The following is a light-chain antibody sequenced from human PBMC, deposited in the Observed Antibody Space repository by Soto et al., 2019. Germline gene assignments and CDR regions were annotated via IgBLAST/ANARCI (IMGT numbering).Light chain of an antibody. CDR3: QQYDILPIT. J-gene: IGKJ5*01. V-gene: IGKV1-33*01. CDR1: QDISDY. Sequence: DIQLTQSPSFLSASVGDRVTITCRASQDISDYLAWYQQRPGKAPNLLIYDASNLEIGVPSRFSGSGSGTHFTFTISSLQTEDIGTYYCQQYDILPITFGRGTRLEIK. CDR2: DAS.